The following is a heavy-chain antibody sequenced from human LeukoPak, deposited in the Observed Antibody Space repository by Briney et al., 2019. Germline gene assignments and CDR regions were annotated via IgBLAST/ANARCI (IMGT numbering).Heavy chain of an antibody. CDR2: IYYSQNT. CDR3: ARAPHFFDTSGSRYYFDY. D-gene: IGHD3-22*01. Sequence: SETLSLTCSVSVGSIRSTTYYWGSVRQPPGKGLEWIGSIYYSQNTYYSPSLMSRVTISVDTSKNQFSLNLSSVTAADTAVYYCARAPHFFDTSGSRYYFDYWGQGALVTVSS. CDR1: VGSIRSTTYY. J-gene: IGHJ4*02. V-gene: IGHV4-39*07.